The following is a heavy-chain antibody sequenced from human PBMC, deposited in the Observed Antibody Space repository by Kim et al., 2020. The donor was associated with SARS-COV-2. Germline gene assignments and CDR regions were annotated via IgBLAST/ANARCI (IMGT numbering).Heavy chain of an antibody. J-gene: IGHJ6*02. D-gene: IGHD6-25*01. V-gene: IGHV3-30*18. CDR3: AKDVNYIGPAGTLYGYQYFGMDV. Sequence: GGSLRLSCAASGVTLSDYGVHWVRQVPGKGLEWVAVISSNGDNKYNADSVRGRFTISRDNSENRVFLQMNSLRVEDTAIYYCAKDVNYIGPAGTLYGYQYFGMDVWGQGTSVTVSS. CDR2: ISSNGDNK. CDR1: GVTLSDYG.